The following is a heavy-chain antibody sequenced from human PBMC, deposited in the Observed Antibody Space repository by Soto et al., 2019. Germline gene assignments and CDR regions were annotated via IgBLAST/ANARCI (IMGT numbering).Heavy chain of an antibody. D-gene: IGHD6-6*01. CDR2: INPNSGGT. Sequence: ASVKVSCKASGYTFTGYYMHWVRQAPGQGLEWMGWINPNSGGTNYAQKFQGWVTMTRDTSISTANMELSRLRSDDTAVYYCARERMSSSETNPYYYYYGMDVWGQGTTVTVSS. CDR1: GYTFTGYY. V-gene: IGHV1-2*04. CDR3: ARERMSSSETNPYYYYYGMDV. J-gene: IGHJ6*02.